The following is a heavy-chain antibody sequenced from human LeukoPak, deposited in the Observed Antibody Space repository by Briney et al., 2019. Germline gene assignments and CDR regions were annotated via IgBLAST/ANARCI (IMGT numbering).Heavy chain of an antibody. CDR3: ARREHSGYYYY. CDR2: IFYSGST. V-gene: IGHV4-59*08. D-gene: IGHD3-22*01. J-gene: IGHJ4*02. CDR1: GGSIGSHY. Sequence: SSETLSLTCTVSGGSIGSHYWSWIRQPPGKGLEWIGYIFYSGSTNYNPSLKSRVTMSVDTSKNQLSLKLSSVTAADTAVYYCARREHSGYYYYWGQGTLVTVSS.